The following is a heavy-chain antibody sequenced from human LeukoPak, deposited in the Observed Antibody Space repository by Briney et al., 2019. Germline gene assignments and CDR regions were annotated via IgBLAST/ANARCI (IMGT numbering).Heavy chain of an antibody. V-gene: IGHV1-69*01. CDR3: ARLKMATRKRSAFDI. D-gene: IGHD5-24*01. Sequence: GASVKVSCKASGGTFSSYAISWVRQAPGQGLEWMGGIIPIFGTVNYAQKFQGRVTITADESTSTAYMELSSLRSEDTAVYYCARLKMATRKRSAFDIWGQGTMVTVSS. CDR2: IIPIFGTV. J-gene: IGHJ3*02. CDR1: GGTFSSYA.